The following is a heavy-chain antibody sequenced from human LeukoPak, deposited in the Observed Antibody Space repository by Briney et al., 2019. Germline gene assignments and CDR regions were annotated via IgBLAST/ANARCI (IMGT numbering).Heavy chain of an antibody. V-gene: IGHV4-61*02. CDR3: ARDGGLELPLGWFDP. Sequence: SETLSLTCTVSGGSISSGSYYWSWIRQPAGKGLEWIGRIYTSGSTNYNPSLKSRVTISVDTSKNQFSLQLSSVTAADTAVYYCARDGGLELPLGWFDPWGQGTLVTVSS. CDR2: IYTSGST. CDR1: GGSISSGSYY. D-gene: IGHD1-7*01. J-gene: IGHJ5*02.